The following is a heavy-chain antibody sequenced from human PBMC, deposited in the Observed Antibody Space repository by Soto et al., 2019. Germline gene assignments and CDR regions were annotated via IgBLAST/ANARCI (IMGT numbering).Heavy chain of an antibody. J-gene: IGHJ5*02. V-gene: IGHV1-8*01. CDR2: MNPNSGNT. CDR3: ARGLEWSRSLDP. D-gene: IGHD3-3*01. CDR1: GYTFTSYD. Sequence: QVQLVQSVAEVKKPGASVKVSCKASGYTFTSYDINWVRQATGQGLEWMGWMNPNSGNTGFAQKFQGRVTMTRNTSISTAYMELSSLRSEDTAVYYLARGLEWSRSLDPWGQGTRVTVPS.